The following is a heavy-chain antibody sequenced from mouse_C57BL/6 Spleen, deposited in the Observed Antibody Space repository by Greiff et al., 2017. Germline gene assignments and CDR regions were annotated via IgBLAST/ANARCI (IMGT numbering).Heavy chain of an antibody. V-gene: IGHV5-17*01. CDR1: GFTFSDYG. D-gene: IGHD3-2*02. CDR3: ARGLRRGGSNAMDY. CDR2: ISSGSSTI. J-gene: IGHJ4*01. Sequence: DVHLVESGGGLVKPGGSLKLSCAASGFTFSDYGMHWVRQAPEKGLEWVAYISSGSSTIYYADTVKGRFTISRDNAKNTLFLQMTSLRSEDTAMYYCARGLRRGGSNAMDYWGKGTSVTVSS.